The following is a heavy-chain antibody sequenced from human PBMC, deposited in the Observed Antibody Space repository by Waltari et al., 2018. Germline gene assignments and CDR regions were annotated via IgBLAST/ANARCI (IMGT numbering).Heavy chain of an antibody. CDR2: ISSTXXXX. CDR3: ARASDSAFHX. D-gene: IGHD3-22*01. V-gene: IGHV3-21*01. J-gene: IGHJ3*02. CDR1: GFTFRNYD. Sequence: EXXLXEXXXGLVKPGGSLRLSCAAXGFTFRNYDMNWVRQAPGKGLEWVSSISSTXXXXXXADXXKGRFTISRDXAKNALFXQIXSLRAEDTALXXCARASDSAFHXXXXXXMVTVSS.